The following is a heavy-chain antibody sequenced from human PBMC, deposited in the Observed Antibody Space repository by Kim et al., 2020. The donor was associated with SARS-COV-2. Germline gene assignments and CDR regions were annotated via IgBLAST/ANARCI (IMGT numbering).Heavy chain of an antibody. V-gene: IGHV3-23*01. Sequence: STYYAASVKGRFTISRDNSKNTLYLQMNSLRAEDTAVYYCAKALGDYGDYWGQGTLVTVSS. CDR2: ST. D-gene: IGHD4-17*01. CDR3: AKALGDYGDY. J-gene: IGHJ4*02.